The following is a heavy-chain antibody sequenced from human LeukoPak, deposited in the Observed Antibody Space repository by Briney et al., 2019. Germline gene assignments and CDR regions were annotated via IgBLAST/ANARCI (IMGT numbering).Heavy chain of an antibody. CDR3: ARRGYSGYEMSS. CDR2: IYTSGST. V-gene: IGHV4-4*09. CDR1: GGSISSYY. J-gene: IGHJ5*02. Sequence: SETLSLTCTVSGGSISSYYWSWIRQPPGKGLEWIGYIYTSGSTNYNPSLKSRVTISVGTSKNQFSLKLSSVTAADTAVYYCARRGYSGYEMSSWGQGTLVTVSS. D-gene: IGHD5-12*01.